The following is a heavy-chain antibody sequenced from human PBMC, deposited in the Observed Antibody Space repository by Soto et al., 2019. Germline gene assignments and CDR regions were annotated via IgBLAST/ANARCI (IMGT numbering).Heavy chain of an antibody. J-gene: IGHJ4*02. CDR3: ARSKWIHGYFDY. D-gene: IGHD5-12*01. V-gene: IGHV1-24*01. CDR1: GYPLTELS. CDR2: FDPEDGET. Sequence: ASVKVSCKVSGYPLTELSMHWVRQAPGKGLEWMGGFDPEDGETIYAQKFQGRVTMTEDTSTDTAYMELSSLRSEDTAVYYRARSKWIHGYFDYWGQGTLVTVSS.